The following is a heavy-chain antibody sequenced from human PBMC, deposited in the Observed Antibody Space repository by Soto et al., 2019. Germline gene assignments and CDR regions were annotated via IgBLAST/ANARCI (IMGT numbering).Heavy chain of an antibody. CDR3: AKDGSYYDSPTESDS. J-gene: IGHJ4*02. CDR1: GFTFSNYV. CDR2: ISGSGGHT. D-gene: IGHD3-22*01. V-gene: IGHV3-23*01. Sequence: GGSLRLSCAASGFTFSNYVMSWVRQAPGKGLDWVSGISGSGGHTYYADSVKGRFTISRDNSKNTLYLQMNSLRAEDTAVYFCAKDGSYYDSPTESDSWGQGTLVTVSS.